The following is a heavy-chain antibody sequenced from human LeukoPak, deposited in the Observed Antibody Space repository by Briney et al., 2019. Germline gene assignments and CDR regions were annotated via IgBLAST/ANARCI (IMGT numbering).Heavy chain of an antibody. V-gene: IGHV3-23*01. CDR3: AKGDRTGDSWLTFES. CDR2: ISGSGGST. D-gene: IGHD2-21*02. J-gene: IGHJ4*02. CDR1: GFTFSSYA. Sequence: PGGSLRLSCAASGFTFSSYAMSWVRQAPGKGLEWVSAISGSGGSTYYADSVKGRFTISRDNSANTVSLQMSTLTGADTAIYYCAKGDRTGDSWLTFESWGQGILVTVSS.